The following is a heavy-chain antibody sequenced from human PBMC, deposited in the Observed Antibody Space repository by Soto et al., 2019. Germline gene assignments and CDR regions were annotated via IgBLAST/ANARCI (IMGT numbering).Heavy chain of an antibody. CDR1: GGSISSYY. V-gene: IGHV4-59*01. Sequence: QVQLQESGPGLVKPSETLSLTCTVSGGSISSYYWSWIRQPPGKGLEWIGYIYSSASTNYNPSLKSRVTISADTSKSQFSLKLRDVTAADTAVYYCARGNAMDDWGQGTTVTVSS. CDR3: ARGNAMDD. J-gene: IGHJ6*02. CDR2: IYSSAST.